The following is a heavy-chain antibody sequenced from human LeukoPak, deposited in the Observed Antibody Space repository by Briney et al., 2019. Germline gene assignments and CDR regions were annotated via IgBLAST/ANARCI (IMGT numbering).Heavy chain of an antibody. CDR3: ARGLRRYYGSGSYFDY. Sequence: SGTLSHTCAVSGGSISSSNWWSWVRQPPGKGLEWIGEIYHSGSTNYNPSLKSRVTISVDKSKNQFSLKLSSVTAADTAVYYCARGLRRYYGSGSYFDYWGQGTLVTVSS. CDR2: IYHSGST. D-gene: IGHD3-10*01. V-gene: IGHV4-4*02. J-gene: IGHJ4*02. CDR1: GGSISSSNW.